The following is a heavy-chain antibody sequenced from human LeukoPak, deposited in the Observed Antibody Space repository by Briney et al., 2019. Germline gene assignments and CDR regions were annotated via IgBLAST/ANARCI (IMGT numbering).Heavy chain of an antibody. Sequence: SETLSLTCTVSGGSISSYYWSWIRQPPGKGLEWIGYIYYSGSTNYNPSLKSRVTISVDTSKNQFSLKLSSVTAADTAVYYCASVVGAYYCGSGSTGWFDPWGQGTLVTVSS. CDR2: IYYSGST. D-gene: IGHD3-10*01. CDR3: ASVVGAYYCGSGSTGWFDP. V-gene: IGHV4-59*01. CDR1: GGSISSYY. J-gene: IGHJ5*02.